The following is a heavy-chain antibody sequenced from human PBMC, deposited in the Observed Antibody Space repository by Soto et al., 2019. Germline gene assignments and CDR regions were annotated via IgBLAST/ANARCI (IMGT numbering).Heavy chain of an antibody. CDR2: ISDSGHYI. J-gene: IGHJ4*02. CDR1: GFTFNTYG. Sequence: GGSLRLSGAASGFTFNTYGMNWVRQAPGKWLEWLSSISDSGHYIYYADSVKGRFTISRDNAKNSLFPQMKSLKTEDTAVYYCVRATYFSDSSGYTRCFDYWGQGTLVTVSS. D-gene: IGHD3-22*01. V-gene: IGHV3-21*04. CDR3: VRATYFSDSSGYTRCFDY.